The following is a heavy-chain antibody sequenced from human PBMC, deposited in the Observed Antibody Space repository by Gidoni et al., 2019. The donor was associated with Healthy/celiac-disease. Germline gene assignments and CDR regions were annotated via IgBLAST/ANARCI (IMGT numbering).Heavy chain of an antibody. V-gene: IGHV4-38-2*02. D-gene: IGHD3-16*01. CDR1: GYSISSGYY. CDR2: IYHSGST. CDR3: AREGGPYGGSFDY. J-gene: IGHJ4*02. Sequence: QVQLQESGPGLVKPSETLSLTCAVSGYSISSGYYWGWIRQPPGKGLEWIGSIYHSGSTYYNPSLKSRVTISVDTSKNQFSLKLSSVTAADTAVYYCAREGGPYGGSFDYWGQGTLVTVSS.